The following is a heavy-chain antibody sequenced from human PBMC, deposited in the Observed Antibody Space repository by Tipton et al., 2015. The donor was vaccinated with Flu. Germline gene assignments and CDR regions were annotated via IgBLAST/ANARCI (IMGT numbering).Heavy chain of an antibody. Sequence: TLSLTCTISGHSISSDYYWGWIRQSPGKGLEWIGSVYHSGSTYYNPSLKSRVTISVDTSKNQFSLQVTSVTAADTAIYYCARGRPVPSSPYYGWFDPWGQGTLVTVSS. D-gene: IGHD4-17*01. CDR1: GHSISSDYY. V-gene: IGHV4-38-2*02. CDR2: VYHSGST. CDR3: ARGRPVPSSPYYGWFDP. J-gene: IGHJ5*02.